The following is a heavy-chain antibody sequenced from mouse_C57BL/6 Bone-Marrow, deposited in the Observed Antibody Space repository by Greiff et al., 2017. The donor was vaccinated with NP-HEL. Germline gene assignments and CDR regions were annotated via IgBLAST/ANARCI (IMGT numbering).Heavy chain of an antibody. J-gene: IGHJ3*01. CDR3: ARSSAQATWAWFAY. CDR2: INPNNGGT. CDR1: GYTFTDYN. V-gene: IGHV1-18*01. Sequence: EVQLQQSGPELVKPGASVKIPCKASGYTFTDYNMDWVKQSHGKSLEWIGDINPNNGGTIYNQKFKGKATLTVDKSSSTAYMELRSLTSEDTAVYYCARSSAQATWAWFAYWGQGTLVTVSA. D-gene: IGHD3-2*02.